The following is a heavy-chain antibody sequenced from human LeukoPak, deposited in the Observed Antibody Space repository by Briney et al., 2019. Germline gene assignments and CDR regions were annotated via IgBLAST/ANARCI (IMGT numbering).Heavy chain of an antibody. J-gene: IGHJ3*02. CDR1: GGSISSSSYY. CDR2: IYYSGST. CDR3: AGDGRGYAFDI. V-gene: IGHV4-39*07. Sequence: SETLSLTCTVSGGSISSSSYYWGWIRQPPGKGLEWIGSIYYSGSTYYNPSLKSRVTISVDTSKNQFSLKLSSVTAADTAVYYCAGDGRGYAFDIWGQGTMVTVSS.